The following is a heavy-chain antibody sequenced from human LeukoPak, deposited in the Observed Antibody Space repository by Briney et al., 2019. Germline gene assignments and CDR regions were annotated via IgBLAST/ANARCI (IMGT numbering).Heavy chain of an antibody. V-gene: IGHV1-2*02. CDR2: IHPRRGDT. Sequence: GASVKVSCKTSGYSFTAFYIHWVRQAPGQGLEWMGWIHPRRGDTNYAQEFQGRVTMTRDTSISTADLDMSSLRSDDTAVYYWARDGYYGTGSYYRGCIDSWGQGTPVTVSP. J-gene: IGHJ4*02. CDR3: ARDGYYGTGSYYRGCIDS. D-gene: IGHD3-10*01. CDR1: GYSFTAFY.